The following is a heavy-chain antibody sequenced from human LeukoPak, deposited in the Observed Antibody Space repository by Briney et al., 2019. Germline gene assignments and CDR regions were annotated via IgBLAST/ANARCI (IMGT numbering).Heavy chain of an antibody. J-gene: IGHJ4*02. V-gene: IGHV3-7*01. CDR3: VRDTGGSGSYPDY. Sequence: GGSLRLSCTASGFTFSNYWMTWVRQAPGKGLEWVANIKQDGSQTYLVDSVRGRFSISRDNAKNSVYLEANSLRAEDTAVYYCVRDTGGSGSYPDYWGQGTLVTVSA. CDR1: GFTFSNYW. D-gene: IGHD1-26*01. CDR2: IKQDGSQT.